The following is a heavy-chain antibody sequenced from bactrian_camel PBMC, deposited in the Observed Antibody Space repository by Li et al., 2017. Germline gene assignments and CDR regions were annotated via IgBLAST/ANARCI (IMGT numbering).Heavy chain of an antibody. Sequence: VQLVESGGGSVRPGGSLRLFCAASAFTFSTYAMSWVRQAPGKGLEWVSGINSGGSSTAYADSVKGRFTISRDNAKNTLYLQMNSLKTEDTAVYYCTADPVYGGQLSRDFGYWGQGTQVTVS. J-gene: IGHJ6*01. CDR3: TADPVYGGQLSRDFGY. CDR2: INSGGSST. D-gene: IGHD3*01. V-gene: IGHV3S42*01. CDR1: AFTFSTYA.